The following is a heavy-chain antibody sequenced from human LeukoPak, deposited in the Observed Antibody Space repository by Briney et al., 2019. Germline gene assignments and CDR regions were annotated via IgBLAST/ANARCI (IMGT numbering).Heavy chain of an antibody. CDR3: ARGSYDFWSGYSHPYFDY. CDR1: GGSFSGYY. Sequence: PSETLSLTRAVYGGSFSGYYWSWIRQPPGKGLEWIREINHSGSTNYNPSLKSRVTISVDTSKNQFSLKLSSVTAADTAVYYCARGSYDFWSGYSHPYFDYWGQGTLVTVSS. CDR2: INHSGST. J-gene: IGHJ4*02. D-gene: IGHD3-3*01. V-gene: IGHV4-34*01.